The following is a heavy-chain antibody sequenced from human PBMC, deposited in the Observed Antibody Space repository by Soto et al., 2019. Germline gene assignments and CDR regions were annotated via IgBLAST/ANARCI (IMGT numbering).Heavy chain of an antibody. J-gene: IGHJ4*02. Sequence: QVQLVESGGGVVQPGRSLRLSCAASGFTFSSYGMNWVRHAPGKGLEWVAIIWYDGSNENYADSVKGRFTISRDNSKHTLSLQMNSLSAADTAVYYCAREGIATTCTLAYWGQGTLVTVSS. V-gene: IGHV3-33*01. CDR3: AREGIATTCTLAY. CDR2: IWYDGSNE. CDR1: GFTFSSYG. D-gene: IGHD6-13*01.